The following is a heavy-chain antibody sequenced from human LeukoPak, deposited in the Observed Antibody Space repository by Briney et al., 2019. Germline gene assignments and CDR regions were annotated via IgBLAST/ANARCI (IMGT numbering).Heavy chain of an antibody. J-gene: IGHJ4*02. V-gene: IGHV4-31*03. Sequence: SETLSLTCTVSSGSIRSGGYYWSWIRQHPGKGLEWIGYIYYSGSTYYNSSLKSRVTISIDTSKNQFSLKLSSVTAADTAVYYCARDNSYFDYWGQGILVSVSS. D-gene: IGHD5-24*01. CDR3: ARDNSYFDY. CDR2: IYYSGST. CDR1: SGSIRSGGYY.